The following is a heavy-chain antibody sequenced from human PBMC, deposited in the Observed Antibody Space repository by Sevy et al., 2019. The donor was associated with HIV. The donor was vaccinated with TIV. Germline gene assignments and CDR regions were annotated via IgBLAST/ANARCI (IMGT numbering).Heavy chain of an antibody. CDR1: GFTFNNYA. Sequence: GGSLRLSCAASGFTFNNYAMNWVRQAPGKGLDWVSTIFRSGDNTYDADSVKGRFTISRDNSNKTASLQMNSLRAEDAAVYYCAGARYDSSDSFDAFDIWGQGTVVTVSS. J-gene: IGHJ3*02. CDR2: IFRSGDNT. V-gene: IGHV3-23*01. D-gene: IGHD3-22*01. CDR3: AGARYDSSDSFDAFDI.